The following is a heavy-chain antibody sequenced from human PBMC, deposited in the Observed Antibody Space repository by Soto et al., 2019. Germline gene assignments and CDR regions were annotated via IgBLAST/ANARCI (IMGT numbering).Heavy chain of an antibody. D-gene: IGHD3-16*01. CDR2: INPSGGST. J-gene: IGHJ4*02. Sequence: ASVKVSCKASGYTFTSYYMHWVRQAPGQGLEWMGIINPSGGSTSYAQKFQGRVTMTRDTSASTAYMELSSLRSEDTAVYYCARDGSSGYAPDWGQGTLVTVSS. CDR1: GYTFTSYY. V-gene: IGHV1-46*01. CDR3: ARDGSSGYAPD.